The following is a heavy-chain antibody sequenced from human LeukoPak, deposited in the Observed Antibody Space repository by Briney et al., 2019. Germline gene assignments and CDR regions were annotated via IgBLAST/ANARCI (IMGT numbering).Heavy chain of an antibody. D-gene: IGHD2-15*01. CDR3: ARDHQGYCSVGSCTYFDY. Sequence: GGSLRLSCAASGFTFSGSAMHWVRQASGKGLEWVGRIRSKANSYATAYAGSVKGRFTISRDDSKNTAYLQMNSLKTEDTAVYYCARDHQGYCSVGSCTYFDYWGQGTLLTVSS. CDR2: IRSKANSYAT. CDR1: GFTFSGSA. V-gene: IGHV3-73*01. J-gene: IGHJ4*02.